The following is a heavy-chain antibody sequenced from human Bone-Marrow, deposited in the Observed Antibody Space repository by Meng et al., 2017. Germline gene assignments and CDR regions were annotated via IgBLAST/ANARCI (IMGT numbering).Heavy chain of an antibody. CDR1: GGSISSGSYY. CDR3: AREDYYDSSGYLDY. CDR2: IYTSGST. J-gene: IGHJ4*02. Sequence: LRLSCTVSGGSISSGSYYWSWIRQPAGKGLEWIGRIYTSGSTNYNPSLKSRVTISVDTSKDQFSLKLSSVTAADTAVYYCAREDYYDSSGYLDYWGQGTLVTVSS. V-gene: IGHV4-61*02. D-gene: IGHD3-22*01.